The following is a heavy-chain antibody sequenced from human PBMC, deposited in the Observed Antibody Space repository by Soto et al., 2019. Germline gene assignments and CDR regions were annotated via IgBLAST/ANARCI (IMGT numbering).Heavy chain of an antibody. V-gene: IGHV3-23*01. J-gene: IGHJ4*02. CDR2: ISESGDST. D-gene: IGHD3-3*01. CDR3: AKHNYDFWSGLGY. CDR1: GFTFSSYA. Sequence: PGGSLRLSCAASGFTFSSYAMSWVRQAPGKGLEWVSSISESGDSTKYADSVKGRFTISRDNSRKTLYLQMNSLRAEDTAVYYWAKHNYDFWSGLGYWGQGTLVTVSS.